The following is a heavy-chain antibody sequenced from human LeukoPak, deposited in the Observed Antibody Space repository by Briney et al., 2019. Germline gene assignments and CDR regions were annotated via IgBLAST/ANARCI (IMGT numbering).Heavy chain of an antibody. Sequence: SETLSLTCAVYGGSFSGYYWSWIRQPPGKGLEWIGSIYYSGSTYYNPSLKSRVTISVDASKNQFSLKLSSVTAADTAVYYCARGGYSYGYSRYFYYYYMDVWGKGTTVTISS. D-gene: IGHD5-18*01. CDR3: ARGGYSYGYSRYFYYYYMDV. J-gene: IGHJ6*03. CDR2: IYYSGST. V-gene: IGHV4-59*05. CDR1: GGSFSGYY.